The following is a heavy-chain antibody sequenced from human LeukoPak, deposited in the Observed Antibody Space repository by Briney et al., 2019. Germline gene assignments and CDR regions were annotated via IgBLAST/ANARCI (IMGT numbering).Heavy chain of an antibody. CDR3: ARVGDGYNLPYGMDV. D-gene: IGHD5-24*01. CDR2: IDYSGST. Sequence: PSETLSLTCTVSGGSISSHYWSWIRQPPGKGLGWIGYIDYSGSTNYNPSLKSRVTMSVDTSKNQFSLKLSSVTAADTAVYYCARVGDGYNLPYGMDVWGQGTTVTVSS. CDR1: GGSISSHY. V-gene: IGHV4-59*11. J-gene: IGHJ6*02.